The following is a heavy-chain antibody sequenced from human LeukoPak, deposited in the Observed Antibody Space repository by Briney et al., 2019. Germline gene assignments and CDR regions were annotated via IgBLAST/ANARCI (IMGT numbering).Heavy chain of an antibody. D-gene: IGHD1-26*01. V-gene: IGHV4-39*07. Sequence: PSETLSLTCTVSGGSISTSSYYWGWIRQPPGKGLQWIGSIYYNGSTYYNPSLKSRVIISVDTSKNQFSLKLSPVTAADTAVYYCARSSGSYLQQYTHAFDIWGQGTMVTVSS. J-gene: IGHJ3*02. CDR1: GGSISTSSYY. CDR2: IYYNGST. CDR3: ARSSGSYLQQYTHAFDI.